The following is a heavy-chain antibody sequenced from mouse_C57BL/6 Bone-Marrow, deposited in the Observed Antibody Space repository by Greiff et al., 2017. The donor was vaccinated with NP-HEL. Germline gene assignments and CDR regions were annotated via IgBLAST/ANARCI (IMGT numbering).Heavy chain of an antibody. CDR2: IYPRAGST. J-gene: IGHJ2*01. CDR1: GYTFTSYD. D-gene: IGHD2-1*01. CDR3: ARRRIYYGNYLDY. V-gene: IGHV1-85*01. Sequence: QVQLQQSGPELVKPGASVKLSCKASGYTFTSYDINWVKQRPGQGLAWIGWIYPRAGSTKYNEKFKSKATLTVDKSSSTAYMELHSLTSEASEVDVYARRRIYYGNYLDYWGQGTTLTVSS.